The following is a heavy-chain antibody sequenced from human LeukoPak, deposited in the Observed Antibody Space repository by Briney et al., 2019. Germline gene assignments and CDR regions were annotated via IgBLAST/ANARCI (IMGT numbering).Heavy chain of an antibody. CDR2: GCDGGTT. J-gene: IGHJ4*02. Sequence: PSETLSLTCSVSGGSISSCSYYWSWIRQPPGEGLEWIGSGCDGGTTYYNPSLRSRVTISVDTSKNHFSLRLSSVTAADTAIYYCARHFPATRRDEQPFDFWGQGTLVTVSS. CDR1: GGSISSCSYY. V-gene: IGHV4-39*01. D-gene: IGHD6-13*01. CDR3: ARHFPATRRDEQPFDF.